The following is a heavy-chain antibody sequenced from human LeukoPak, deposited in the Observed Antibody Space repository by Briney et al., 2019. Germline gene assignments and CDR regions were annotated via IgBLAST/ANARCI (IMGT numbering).Heavy chain of an antibody. CDR2: ISYTGNT. D-gene: IGHD2-2*01. CDR1: GGSVSSGTYY. V-gene: IGHV4-61*01. J-gene: IGHJ6*02. Sequence: PSETLSLTCTVSGGSVSSGTYYWRWIRQPPGTGLEWIGYISYTGNTNYNPSLKSRVTISVDTSKNQFSLKLSSVTAADTAVYYCARDYCSSTTCYDSYYYGMDVWGQGTTVTVSS. CDR3: ARDYCSSTTCYDSYYYGMDV.